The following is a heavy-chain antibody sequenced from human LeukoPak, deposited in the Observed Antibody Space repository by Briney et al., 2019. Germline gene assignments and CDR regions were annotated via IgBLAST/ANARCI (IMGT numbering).Heavy chain of an antibody. CDR1: GGTFSSYA. J-gene: IGHJ6*03. D-gene: IGHD3-3*01. CDR2: IIPIFGTA. Sequence: SVKVSCKASGGTFSSYAISWVRQAPGQGLEWMGGIIPIFGTANYAQKFQGRVTITADESTSTAYMELSSLRSEDTAVYYCARPSHHFGVVTTTYYYYYYMDVWGKGTTVTVSS. CDR3: ARPSHHFGVVTTTYYYYYYMDV. V-gene: IGHV1-69*13.